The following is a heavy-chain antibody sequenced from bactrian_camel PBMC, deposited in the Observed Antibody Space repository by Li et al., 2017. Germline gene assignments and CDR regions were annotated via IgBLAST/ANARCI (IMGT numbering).Heavy chain of an antibody. CDR2: ISTSGTIT. D-gene: IGHD2*01. V-gene: IGHV3S42*01. CDR3: RQGFTVVLGRP. Sequence: DVQLVESGGGLVQPGGSLRLTCAASGFTFGASAMNWARQAPGKGLEWVSGISTSGTITRYADSVKGRFTISRDNSRNLLYLQMNSLKTEDTAMYYCRQGFTVVLGRPSGQGTQVTVS. J-gene: IGHJ6*01. CDR1: GFTFGASA.